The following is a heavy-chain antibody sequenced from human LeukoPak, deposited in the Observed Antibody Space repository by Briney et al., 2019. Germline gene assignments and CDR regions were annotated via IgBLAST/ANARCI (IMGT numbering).Heavy chain of an antibody. J-gene: IGHJ4*02. CDR1: GYSFTSYW. CDR2: IYPGDSDT. V-gene: IGHV5-51*03. CDR3: ARTYCGGDCYYSFFDY. D-gene: IGHD2-21*02. Sequence: PGESLKISCKGSGYSFTSYWIGWVRQMPGKGLERMGIIYPGDSDTRYSPSFQGQVTISADKSISTAYLQWSSLKASDTAMYYCARTYCGGDCYYSFFDYWGQGTLVTVSS.